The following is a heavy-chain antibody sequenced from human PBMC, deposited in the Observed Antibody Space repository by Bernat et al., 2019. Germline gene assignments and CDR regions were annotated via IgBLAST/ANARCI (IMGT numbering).Heavy chain of an antibody. J-gene: IGHJ4*02. CDR2: INPNSGGT. V-gene: IGHV1-2*04. CDR1: GYTFTGYY. Sequence: QVQLVQSGAEVKKPGASVKVSCKASGYTFTGYYMHWVRQAPGQGLEWMGWINPNSGGTKDDQKFQGLVTMTRDTSISTAYMELSRLRSDDTAVYYCASGAAGVGGYYFDYWGQGTLVTVSS. D-gene: IGHD6-13*01. CDR3: ASGAAGVGGYYFDY.